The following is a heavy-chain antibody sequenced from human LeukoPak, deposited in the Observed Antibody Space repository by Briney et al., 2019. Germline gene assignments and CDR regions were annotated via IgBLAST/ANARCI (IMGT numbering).Heavy chain of an antibody. D-gene: IGHD3-10*01. J-gene: IGHJ6*04. V-gene: IGHV3-48*03. CDR2: ISSSGSTI. Sequence: PGGSLRLSCAASGFTFSSYEMNWVRQAPGKGLEWVSYISSSGSTIYYADSVKGRFTISRDNAKNSLYLQMNSLRAEDTAVYYCARDHPRPMVRGVRPGYGMDVWGKGTTVTVSS. CDR3: ARDHPRPMVRGVRPGYGMDV. CDR1: GFTFSSYE.